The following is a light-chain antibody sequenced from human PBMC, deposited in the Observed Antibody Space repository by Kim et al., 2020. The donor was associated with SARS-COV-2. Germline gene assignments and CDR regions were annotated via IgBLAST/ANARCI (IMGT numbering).Light chain of an antibody. CDR3: QHCSRFPYT. CDR1: ENIGKW. CDR2: LGS. J-gene: IGKJ2*01. Sequence: FEYRGDRIPSTCRASENIGKWVDWYQQKPGRAPSLQIYLGSTLESGDQKRFRGTGSGTEFSLSITSLQPDDFETYYCQHCSRFPYTFGQGTKLEI. V-gene: IGKV1-5*03.